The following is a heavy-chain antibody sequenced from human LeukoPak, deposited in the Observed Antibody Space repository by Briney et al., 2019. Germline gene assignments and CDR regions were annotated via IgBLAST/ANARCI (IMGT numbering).Heavy chain of an antibody. J-gene: IGHJ4*02. CDR3: ARGRVAARRAIDY. D-gene: IGHD6-6*01. CDR2: INHSGST. V-gene: IGHV4-34*01. CDR1: GGSFRGYY. Sequence: PSETLSLTCAVYGGSFRGYYWSWIRQPPGKGLEWIGEINHSGSTNYNPSLKSRVTISVDTSKNQFSLKLSSVTAADTAVYYCARGRVAARRAIDYWGQGTLVTVSS.